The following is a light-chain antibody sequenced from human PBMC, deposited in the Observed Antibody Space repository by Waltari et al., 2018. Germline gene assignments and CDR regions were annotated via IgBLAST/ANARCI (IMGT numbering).Light chain of an antibody. V-gene: IGLV1-44*01. J-gene: IGLJ3*02. Sequence: QSVLTQPPSASVTPGQRVTISCSGSSSNIGSNTVNWYQQLPGTAPKLRIYRNNHRPSGVPDRFSGSKAGTSASLAISGLQSEDETDYYCAAWDDSLNGWVFGGGTKLTVL. CDR2: RNN. CDR1: SSNIGSNT. CDR3: AAWDDSLNGWV.